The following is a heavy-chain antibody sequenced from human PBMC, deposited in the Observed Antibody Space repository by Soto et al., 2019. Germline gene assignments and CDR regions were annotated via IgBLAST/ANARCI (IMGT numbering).Heavy chain of an antibody. CDR3: ATDAVYNDGLWLMDH. CDR1: GLPHSNFA. CDR2: IYGSGRGI. D-gene: IGHD2-21*01. J-gene: IGHJ4*02. Sequence: EVQLLESGGGLVQPGGSLRLSCTASGLPHSNFAMMWVRQAPGKGLECISGIYGSGRGIEYADSVKGRFTISRDNSKNTVYLQMTDLRADDTAVYYCATDAVYNDGLWLMDHWGQGTQVTVSS. V-gene: IGHV3-23*05.